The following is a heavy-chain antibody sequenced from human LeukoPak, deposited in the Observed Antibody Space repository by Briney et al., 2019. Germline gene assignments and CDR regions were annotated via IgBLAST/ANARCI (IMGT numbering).Heavy chain of an antibody. CDR3: ARGSYSGSYWFDY. Sequence: SQTLSLTCAVSGGSISSGGYSWSWIRQPPGKGLEWTGYIYHSGSTYYNPSLKSRVTISVDRSENQFSLKLSSVTAADTAVYYCARGSYSGSYWFDYWGQGTLVTVSS. D-gene: IGHD1-26*01. J-gene: IGHJ4*02. CDR1: GGSISSGGYS. V-gene: IGHV4-30-2*01. CDR2: IYHSGST.